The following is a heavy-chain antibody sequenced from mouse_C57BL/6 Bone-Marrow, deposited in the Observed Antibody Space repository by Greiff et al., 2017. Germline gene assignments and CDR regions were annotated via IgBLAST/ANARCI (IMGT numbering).Heavy chain of an antibody. V-gene: IGHV1-50*01. CDR1: GYTFTSYW. Sequence: QVQLQQPGAELVKPGASVKLSCKASGYTFTSYWMQWVKQRPGQGLEWIGEIDPSASSTNYNQKFKGKATLTVDTSSSTAYMQLSSLTSEDSAVYYCARQLRLGTGWAMDYWGQGTSVTVSS. D-gene: IGHD3-2*02. CDR2: IDPSASST. J-gene: IGHJ4*01. CDR3: ARQLRLGTGWAMDY.